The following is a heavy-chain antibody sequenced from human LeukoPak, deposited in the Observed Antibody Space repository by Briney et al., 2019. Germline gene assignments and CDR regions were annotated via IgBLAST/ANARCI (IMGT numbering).Heavy chain of an antibody. CDR2: ISYDGSKI. Sequence: GGSLRLSCAASGFTFSAHGMHWVRQAPGKGLEWVGYISYDGSKISYTESVKGRFTLSRDNSKSTLYLQMNSLRAEDTALYYCAKGGPPYGDFVYFDYWGQGTLVTVSS. CDR3: AKGGPPYGDFVYFDY. CDR1: GFTFSAHG. V-gene: IGHV3-30*18. D-gene: IGHD4-17*01. J-gene: IGHJ4*02.